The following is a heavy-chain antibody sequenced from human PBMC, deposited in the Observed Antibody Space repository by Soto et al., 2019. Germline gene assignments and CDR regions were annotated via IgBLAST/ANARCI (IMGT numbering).Heavy chain of an antibody. J-gene: IGHJ6*02. CDR1: GYTFTGYY. CDR3: ARAKEYSSSPPHYYYYYGMDV. V-gene: IGHV1-2*04. Sequence: ASVKVSCKAPGYTFTGYYMHWVRQAPGQGLEWMGWINPNSGGTNYAQKFQGWVTMTRDTSISTAYMELSRLRSDDTAVYYCARAKEYSSSPPHYYYYYGMDVWGQGTTVTVSS. D-gene: IGHD6-6*01. CDR2: INPNSGGT.